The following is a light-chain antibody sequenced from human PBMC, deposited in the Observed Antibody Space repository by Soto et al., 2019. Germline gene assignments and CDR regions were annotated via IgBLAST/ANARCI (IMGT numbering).Light chain of an antibody. J-gene: IGKJ2*01. CDR2: WAS. CDR1: QSVLYSPNNKNY. CDR3: HQYFLTPYT. V-gene: IGKV4-1*01. Sequence: DIVMTQSPDSLAVSLGERATINCKSSQSVLYSPNNKNYLAWYQQKPGQPPKLLIYWASTRESGVPGRFSGSGSATDFTLTISSLQAEDVAVYFCHQYFLTPYTFGQGIKLEIK.